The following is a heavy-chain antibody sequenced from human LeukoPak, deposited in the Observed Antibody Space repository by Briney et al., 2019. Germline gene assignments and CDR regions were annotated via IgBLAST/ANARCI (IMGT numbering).Heavy chain of an antibody. CDR2: ISSSGSTI. J-gene: IGHJ3*02. D-gene: IGHD5-24*01. CDR1: GFTFSDYY. Sequence: GGSLRLSCAASGFTFSDYYMSWIRQAPGKGLEWVSYISSSGSTIYYADSVKGRFTISRDNAKNSLYLQMNSLRAEDTAVYYCARETFVFGDGYNSVPDAFDIWGQGTMVTVSS. CDR3: ARETFVFGDGYNSVPDAFDI. V-gene: IGHV3-11*01.